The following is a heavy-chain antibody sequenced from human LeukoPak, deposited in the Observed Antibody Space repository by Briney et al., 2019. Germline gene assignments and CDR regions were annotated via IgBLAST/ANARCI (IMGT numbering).Heavy chain of an antibody. CDR2: IYSGGST. CDR1: GFTFSSYE. CDR3: ARDESGGYYDSSGYSY. D-gene: IGHD3-22*01. V-gene: IGHV3-53*01. Sequence: GALRLSCAASGFTFSSYEMNWVRQAPGKGLEWVSVIYSGGSTYYADSVKGRFTISRDNSKNTLYLQMNSLRAEDTAVYYCARDESGGYYDSSGYSYWGQGTLVTVSS. J-gene: IGHJ4*02.